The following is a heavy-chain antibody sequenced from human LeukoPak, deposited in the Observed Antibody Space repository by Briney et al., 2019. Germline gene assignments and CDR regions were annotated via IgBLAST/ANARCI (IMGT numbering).Heavy chain of an antibody. CDR2: ISRNSYT. V-gene: IGHV3-11*06. CDR1: GFTFSEYY. D-gene: IGHD6-13*01. J-gene: IGHJ4*02. CDR3: ARMGIAAVGAYYFDY. Sequence: PGGSLRLSCAASGFTFSEYYMSWIRQAPGKGLEWVSYISRNSYTNYADSVKGRFTISRDNAKNSLYLQMASLRAEDTAVYYCARMGIAAVGAYYFDYWGQGTLVAVSS.